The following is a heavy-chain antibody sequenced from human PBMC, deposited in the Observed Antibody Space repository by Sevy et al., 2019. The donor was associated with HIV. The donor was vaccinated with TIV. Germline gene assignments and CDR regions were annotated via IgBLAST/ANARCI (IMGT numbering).Heavy chain of an antibody. CDR3: ARPTPRIAPSSAAFFDY. CDR2: INGRGGSA. J-gene: IGHJ4*02. Sequence: GGSLRLSCAASGFTFSSLAMSWVRHIPGKGLEWVSTINGRGGSAYYADSVKGRFTLSRDNSNNTLFLQMNRLRDEDTAVYYCARPTPRIAPSSAAFFDYWGQGTLVTVSS. CDR1: GFTFSSLA. V-gene: IGHV3-23*01. D-gene: IGHD1-26*01.